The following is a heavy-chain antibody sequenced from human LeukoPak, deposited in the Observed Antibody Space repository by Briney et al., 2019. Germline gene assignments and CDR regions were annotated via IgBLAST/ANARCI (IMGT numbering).Heavy chain of an antibody. J-gene: IGHJ6*02. D-gene: IGHD5-18*01. CDR2: TYYRSKWYN. V-gene: IGHV6-1*01. CDR3: ARDRGYSYGKSYYGMDA. CDR1: GDSVSSNSAA. Sequence: SQTLSLTCAISGDSVSSNSAAWNWIRQSPSRGLEWLGRTYYRSKWYNDYAVSVKSRITINPDTSKNQFSLQLNSVTPEDTAVYYCARDRGYSYGKSYYGMDAWGQGTTVTVSS.